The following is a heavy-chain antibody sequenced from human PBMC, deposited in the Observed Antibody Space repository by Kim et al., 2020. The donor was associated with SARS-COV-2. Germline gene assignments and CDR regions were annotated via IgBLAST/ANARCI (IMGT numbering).Heavy chain of an antibody. CDR1: GFTFSSYW. D-gene: IGHD3-16*02. CDR2: IKQDGSEK. V-gene: IGHV3-7*03. Sequence: GGSLRLSCAASGFTFSSYWMSWVRQAPGKELEWVANIKQDGSEKYYVDSVKGRFTISRDNAKNSLYLQMNSLRAEDTAVYYCARDSVGYDYVWGSYRYYWYFDLWGRGTLVTVSS. J-gene: IGHJ2*01. CDR3: ARDSVGYDYVWGSYRYYWYFDL.